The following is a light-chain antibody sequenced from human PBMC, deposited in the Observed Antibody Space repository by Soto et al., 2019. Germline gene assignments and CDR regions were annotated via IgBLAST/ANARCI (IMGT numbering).Light chain of an antibody. J-gene: IGKJ4*01. CDR3: QHYLQIPVT. V-gene: IGKV4-1*01. Sequence: DIVMTQSPDSLAVSLGERATINCKSSQSVLLSSNNKNYLAWYQQKPGQPPKLLISWASIRESGVPDRFSGDGSGTDFTLSISRLQAEDVAVCYCQHYLQIPVTFGGGSRVEI. CDR2: WAS. CDR1: QSVLLSSNNKNY.